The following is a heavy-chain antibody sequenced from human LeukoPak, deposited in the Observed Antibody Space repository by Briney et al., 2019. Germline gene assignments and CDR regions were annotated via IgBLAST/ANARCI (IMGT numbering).Heavy chain of an antibody. CDR1: GFTFRSYD. J-gene: IGHJ4*02. D-gene: IGHD6-19*01. Sequence: GGSLRLSCAASGFTFRSYDMHWVRQATGKGLEWVSAIGTARDTYYPGSVKGRFTISRENAKSSLYLQMNSLRAGDTAVYYCARGRGVSSDWYFDFWGQGTLVTVSS. CDR3: ARGRGVSSDWYFDF. CDR2: IGTARDT. V-gene: IGHV3-13*01.